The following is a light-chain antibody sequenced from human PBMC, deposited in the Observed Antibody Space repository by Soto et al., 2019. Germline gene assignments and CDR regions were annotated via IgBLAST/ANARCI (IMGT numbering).Light chain of an antibody. CDR2: GAY. Sequence: RTRAPSSLSVSTGGRGTLSCRASQTINNNVAWYQLKDGQVPRLLIYGAYTRAADVPARFSGGGSGTEFTMTTSSLQSQAFAAYQSPQPNNWAPTFGPGTKVDIK. CDR1: QTINNN. J-gene: IGKJ3*01. V-gene: IGKV3-15*01. CDR3: PQPNNWAPT.